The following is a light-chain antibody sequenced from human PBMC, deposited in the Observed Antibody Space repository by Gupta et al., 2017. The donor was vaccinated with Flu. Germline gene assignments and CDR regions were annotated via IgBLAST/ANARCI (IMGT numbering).Light chain of an antibody. J-gene: IGKJ2*01. CDR1: QSISRS. CDR3: QHVDSAPQQ. V-gene: IGKV1-39*01. CDR2: AAS. Sequence: DTQMTQSPSSLSAFVGDRITITCRASQSISRSLNWYRQKTGKAPELLISAASILRVDVPARFSGSGSGTDFTLTVSRLQPEDFATYYCQHVDSAPQQFGQGTKVDIK.